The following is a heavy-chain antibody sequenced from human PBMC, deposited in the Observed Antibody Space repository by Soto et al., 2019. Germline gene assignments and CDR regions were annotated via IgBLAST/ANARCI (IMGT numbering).Heavy chain of an antibody. V-gene: IGHV3-48*03. CDR1: GFNFRNYE. CDR2: ISDDGTSM. J-gene: IGHJ6*02. CDR3: ATAPGGVFYYAMDV. D-gene: IGHD2-8*01. Sequence: PGGSLRLSCAGSGFNFRNYEMNWARQAPGKGLECLSYISDDGTSMQYADSVKGRFTISRDNTKTSLYLQMTSLRGDDTAVYYCATAPGGVFYYAMDVWGQGVTVTVSS.